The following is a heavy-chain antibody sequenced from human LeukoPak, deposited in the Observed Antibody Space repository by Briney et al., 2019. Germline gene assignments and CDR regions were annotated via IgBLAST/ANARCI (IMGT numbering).Heavy chain of an antibody. J-gene: IGHJ3*02. CDR2: IWYDGSNK. CDR3: ARVDSHNYDSSGYYYRAFDI. Sequence: PGGSLRLSCAASGFTFSDYYMSWIRQAPGKGLEWVAVIWYDGSNKYYADSVKGRFTISRDNSKNTLYLQMNSLRAEDTAVYYCARVDSHNYDSSGYYYRAFDIWGQGTMVTVSS. D-gene: IGHD3-22*01. V-gene: IGHV3-33*08. CDR1: GFTFSDYY.